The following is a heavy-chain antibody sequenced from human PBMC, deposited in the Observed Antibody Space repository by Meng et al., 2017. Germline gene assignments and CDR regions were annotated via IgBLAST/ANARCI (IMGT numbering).Heavy chain of an antibody. CDR3: AGGVVPAAIPAFDI. CDR2: INPNSGGT. J-gene: IGHJ3*02. Sequence: ASVKVSCKASGYTFTGYYMHWVRQAPGQGLEWMGWINPNSGGTNYAQKFQGRVTMTRDTSISTAYMELSRLRSDDTAVYYCAGGVVPAAIPAFDIWGQGTMVTVSS. D-gene: IGHD2-2*01. V-gene: IGHV1-2*02. CDR1: GYTFTGYY.